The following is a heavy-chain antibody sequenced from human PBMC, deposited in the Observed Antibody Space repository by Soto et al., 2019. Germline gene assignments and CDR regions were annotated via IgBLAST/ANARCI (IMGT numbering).Heavy chain of an antibody. CDR1: GGTFSSYA. D-gene: IGHD3-22*01. J-gene: IGHJ4*02. V-gene: IGHV1-69*06. CDR2: IIPIFGTA. Sequence: SVKVSCKASGGTFSSYAISWVRQAPGQGLEWMGGIIPIFGTANYAQKFQGRVTITADKSTSTAYMELSSLRSEDTAVYYCASSYYYDSSGYYLYYFDYWGQGTLVTVSS. CDR3: ASSYYYDSSGYYLYYFDY.